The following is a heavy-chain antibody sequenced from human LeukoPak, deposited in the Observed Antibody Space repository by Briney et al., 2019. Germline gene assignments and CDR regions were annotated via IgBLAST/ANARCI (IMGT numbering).Heavy chain of an antibody. CDR3: AKDLSYTSVSSDY. D-gene: IGHD6-19*01. Sequence: GGSLRLSCAASGFTFSDHYMSWIRQAPGKGLEWISYVSGSGDIIDYADSVKGRFTISRDNAKNSLYLQMNSLGAEDTAVYYCAKDLSYTSVSSDYWGQGTLVTVSS. V-gene: IGHV3-11*01. CDR2: VSGSGDII. J-gene: IGHJ4*02. CDR1: GFTFSDHY.